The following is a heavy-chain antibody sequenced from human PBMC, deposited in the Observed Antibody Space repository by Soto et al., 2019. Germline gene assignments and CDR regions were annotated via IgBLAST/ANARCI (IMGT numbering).Heavy chain of an antibody. D-gene: IGHD1-26*01. CDR3: ARDQTLSGSYDYYGMDV. J-gene: IGHJ6*02. CDR2: IIPIFGTA. CDR1: GGTFSRYT. V-gene: IGHV1-69*13. Sequence: SLKVSCHASGGTFSRYTVSWVLVASGPGLEWMGGIIPIFGTANYAQKFQGRVTITADESTSTAYMELSSLRSEDTAVYYCARDQTLSGSYDYYGMDVWGQGTTVTVSS.